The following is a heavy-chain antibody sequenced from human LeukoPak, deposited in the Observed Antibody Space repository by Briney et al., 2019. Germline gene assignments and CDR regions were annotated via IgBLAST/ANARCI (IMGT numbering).Heavy chain of an antibody. CDR2: ISGSGGST. D-gene: IGHD3-3*01. V-gene: IGHV3-23*01. J-gene: IGHJ5*02. Sequence: GGSLRLSCAASEFTFSSYAMSWVRQAPGKGLEWVSAISGSGGSTYYADSVKGRFTISRDNSKNTLYLQMNSLRAEDTAVYYCAKDPVLRFLEWSSPSNWFDPWGQGTLVTVSS. CDR3: AKDPVLRFLEWSSPSNWFDP. CDR1: EFTFSSYA.